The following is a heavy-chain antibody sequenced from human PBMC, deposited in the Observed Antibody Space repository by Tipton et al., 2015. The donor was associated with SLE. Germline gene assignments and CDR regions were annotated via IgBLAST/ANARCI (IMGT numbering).Heavy chain of an antibody. CDR3: ARGEAGASQDY. V-gene: IGHV4-34*01. Sequence: TLSLTCAVYGGSFSGYYWSWIRQPPGKGLEWIGEINHSGSTNYNPSLKSRVTISVDTSKNQFSLKLSSVTAADTAVYYCARGEAGASQDYWGQGTLVTVSS. J-gene: IGHJ4*02. D-gene: IGHD6-25*01. CDR1: GGSFSGYY. CDR2: INHSGST.